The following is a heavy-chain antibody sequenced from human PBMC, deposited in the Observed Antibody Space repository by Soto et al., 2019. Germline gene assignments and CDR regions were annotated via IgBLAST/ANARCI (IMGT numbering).Heavy chain of an antibody. D-gene: IGHD3-22*01. CDR1: GFIFSSYG. Sequence: QVQLVESGGGVVQPGRSLRLSCAASGFIFSSYGMHWVRQAPGKGLEWVAVISYDGSNKYYADSVKGRFTISRDNSKNTLYLQMNSLRAEDTAVYYCAKGKYDSSGYYPNWGQGTLVTVSS. CDR2: ISYDGSNK. V-gene: IGHV3-30*18. J-gene: IGHJ4*02. CDR3: AKGKYDSSGYYPN.